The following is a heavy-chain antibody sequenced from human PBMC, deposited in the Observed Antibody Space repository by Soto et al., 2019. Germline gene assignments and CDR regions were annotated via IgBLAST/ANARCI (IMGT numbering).Heavy chain of an antibody. D-gene: IGHD2-21*02. CDR1: GGSISISY. V-gene: IGHV4-59*01. CDR2: IYSSGGT. Sequence: SETLSLTCTVSGGSISISYWSCTRLSPVKGLEWIGYIYSSGGTNYNPSLESRVTISVDTSKNQFSLKLNSVTAADTAVYYCARDLWGYCGTDCYPLDVWGQGTPVTVS. CDR3: ARDLWGYCGTDCYPLDV. J-gene: IGHJ6*02.